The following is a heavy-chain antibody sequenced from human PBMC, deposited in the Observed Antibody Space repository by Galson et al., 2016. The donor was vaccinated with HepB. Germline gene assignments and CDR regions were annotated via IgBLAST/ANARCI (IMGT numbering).Heavy chain of an antibody. CDR1: GGSISSYY. D-gene: IGHD6-19*01. J-gene: IGHJ3*02. Sequence: LSLTCTVSGGSISSYYWSWIRQPPGKGLEWIGYIYYSGSTNYNPSLKSRVTISVDTSKNQFSLKLSSVTAADTAVYYCARASPRDSSGWYPDAFDIWGQGTMVAVSS. V-gene: IGHV4-59*01. CDR3: ARASPRDSSGWYPDAFDI. CDR2: IYYSGST.